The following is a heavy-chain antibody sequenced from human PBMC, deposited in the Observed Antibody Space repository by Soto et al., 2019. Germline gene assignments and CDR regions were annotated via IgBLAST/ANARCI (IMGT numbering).Heavy chain of an antibody. Sequence: QVQLVESGGGVVQPGRSLRLSCAASGFTFSSYGMHWVRQAPGKGLEWMAVIWYDGSNKYYADSVKGRFTISRDNSKNTLYLQMNSLRAEDTAVYYCARAYGSGSYGCWFDPWGQGTLVTVSS. CDR3: ARAYGSGSYGCWFDP. CDR1: GFTFSSYG. V-gene: IGHV3-33*01. D-gene: IGHD3-10*01. J-gene: IGHJ5*02. CDR2: IWYDGSNK.